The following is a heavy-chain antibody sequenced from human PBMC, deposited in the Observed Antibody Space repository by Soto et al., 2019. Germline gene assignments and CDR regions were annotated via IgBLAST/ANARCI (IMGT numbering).Heavy chain of an antibody. Sequence: QVHLVQSGAEVRKPGASVKVSCKASGYSFTSYGISWVRQAPGQGLEWMGWISTDNGNTNYAHNLQGRVSMTIDPSTSAAYMELWSLGSDDTAVYYCARDVPDTSLFFYYSGMDVWGQGTTDTVSS. J-gene: IGHJ6*02. CDR1: GYSFTSYG. V-gene: IGHV1-18*01. D-gene: IGHD2-21*01. CDR2: ISTDNGNT. CDR3: ARDVPDTSLFFYYSGMDV.